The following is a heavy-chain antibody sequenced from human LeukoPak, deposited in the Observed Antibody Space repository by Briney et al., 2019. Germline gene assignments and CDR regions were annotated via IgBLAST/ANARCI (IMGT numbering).Heavy chain of an antibody. V-gene: IGHV3-21*01. D-gene: IGHD5-12*01. J-gene: IGHJ4*02. Sequence: GGSLRLSCAASGFTFSSYSMNWVRQAPGKGLEWGSSITSSSGYIYYADSVKGRFTISRDNAKKSLYLQMSSLRAEGTAVYYCAREIVTSTSSDYWGQGTLVAVSS. CDR2: ITSSSGYI. CDR1: GFTFSSYS. CDR3: AREIVTSTSSDY.